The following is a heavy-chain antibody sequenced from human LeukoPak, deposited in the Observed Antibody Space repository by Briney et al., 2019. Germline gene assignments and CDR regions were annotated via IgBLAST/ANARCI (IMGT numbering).Heavy chain of an antibody. Sequence: GGSLRLSCAASGFTVRSKYMGWGRQAPGKGLEWASLIFNDGSTYYADSVKARFTISRDNSMDTLYLQMNSLRVEDTAVYYCARDPGGDNAYWGQGTLVTLSS. D-gene: IGHD4-17*01. J-gene: IGHJ4*02. CDR2: IFNDGST. CDR1: GFTVRSKY. CDR3: ARDPGGDNAY. V-gene: IGHV3-66*01.